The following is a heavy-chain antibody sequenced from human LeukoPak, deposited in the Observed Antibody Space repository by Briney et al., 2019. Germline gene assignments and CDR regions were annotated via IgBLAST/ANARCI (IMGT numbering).Heavy chain of an antibody. J-gene: IGHJ4*02. V-gene: IGHV3-23*01. CDR3: AKVGSPLGPPFDY. CDR2: TSGSGDTT. Sequence: GGSLRLSCSASGFTFSTYAMSGVRQAPGKGLEWVSATSGSGDTTYYADSVKGRFTISRDNSKNTLYLQINSLRAGDTAVYYCAKVGSPLGPPFDYWGQGTLVTVSS. CDR1: GFTFSTYA. D-gene: IGHD3-3*02.